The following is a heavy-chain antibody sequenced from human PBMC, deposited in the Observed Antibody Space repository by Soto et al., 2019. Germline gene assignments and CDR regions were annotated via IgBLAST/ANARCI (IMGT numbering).Heavy chain of an antibody. Sequence: QVQLVQSGAEVKKPGASVKVSCKASGYTFTSYGISWVRQAPGQGLEWMGWISAYNGNTNYAQKLQGRNTMTPNTSTSTAYMELRSLRSDDTAVYYCARGGRHDSSGYYLPFSGMDVWGQGTTVTVSS. CDR3: ARGGRHDSSGYYLPFSGMDV. J-gene: IGHJ6*02. D-gene: IGHD3-22*01. V-gene: IGHV1-18*01. CDR2: ISAYNGNT. CDR1: GYTFTSYG.